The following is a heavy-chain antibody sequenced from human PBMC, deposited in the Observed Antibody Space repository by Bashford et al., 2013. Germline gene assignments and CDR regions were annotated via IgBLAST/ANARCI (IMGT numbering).Heavy chain of an antibody. V-gene: IGHV4-31*03. J-gene: IGHJ4*02. CDR2: IYNSGNT. D-gene: IGHD3-22*01. CDR3: AREGAYDSSGYCDY. CDR1: GGSISSGGYY. Sequence: SETLSLTCTVSGGSISSGGYYWSWIRQHPGKGLEWIGYIYNSGNTYYTPSLKSRLTISGDTSKNQFSLKLRSVTAADTAVYYCAREGAYDSSGYCDYWGQGTLVTVSS.